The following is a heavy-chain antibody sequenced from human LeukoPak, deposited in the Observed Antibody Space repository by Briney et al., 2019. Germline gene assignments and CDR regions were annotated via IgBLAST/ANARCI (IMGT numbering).Heavy chain of an antibody. V-gene: IGHV5-51*01. J-gene: IGHJ6*03. D-gene: IGHD3-22*01. Sequence: GESLKISCKGSEYTFTGYWIGWVRQMPGKGLEWMGIIYPGDSDTRYSPSFQGQVTISADKSINTAYLQWSSLKASDTAMYFCARTRSGNHYGTYYFYYMDVWGTGTTVTISS. CDR2: IYPGDSDT. CDR3: ARTRSGNHYGTYYFYYMDV. CDR1: EYTFTGYW.